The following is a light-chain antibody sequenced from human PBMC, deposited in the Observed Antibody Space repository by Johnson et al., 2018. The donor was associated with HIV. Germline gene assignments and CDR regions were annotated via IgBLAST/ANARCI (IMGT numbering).Light chain of an antibody. CDR2: DTD. Sequence: QSVLTQPPSVSAAPGQKVTVSCSGSSSNIGNNFVSWYQQVPGTAPKLLIYDTDKRPSGIPDRFSGSKSGTSATLGISGLQTWDEADYYCGTWDNSRSAGVFGSGTKGIVL. V-gene: IGLV1-51*01. CDR1: SSNIGNNF. CDR3: GTWDNSRSAGV. J-gene: IGLJ1*01.